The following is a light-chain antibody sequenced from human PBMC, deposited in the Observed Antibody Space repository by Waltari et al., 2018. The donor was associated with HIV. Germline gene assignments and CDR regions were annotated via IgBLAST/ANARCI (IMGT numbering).Light chain of an antibody. CDR2: INTDGSH. Sequence: QLVLTQSPSASASLGASVTLTCTLSSGHTINAIAWHQQPPEKGPRFLLKINTDGSHDRGDGIPDRFSGSSSGAERCLTISSLQSEDEADYYCQAWGAGIRVFGGGTKLTVL. V-gene: IGLV4-69*01. CDR3: QAWGAGIRV. J-gene: IGLJ3*02. CDR1: SGHTINA.